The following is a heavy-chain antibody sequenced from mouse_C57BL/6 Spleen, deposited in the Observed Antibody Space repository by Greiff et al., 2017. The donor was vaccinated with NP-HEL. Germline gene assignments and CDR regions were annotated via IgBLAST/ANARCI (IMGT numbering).Heavy chain of an antibody. Sequence: EVQVVESEGGLVQPGSSMKLSCTASGFTFSDYYMAWVRQVPEKGLEWVANINYDGSSTYYLDSLKSRFIISRDNAKNILYLQMSSLKSEDTATYYCARDRGYGNWYFDVWGTGTTVTVSS. CDR3: ARDRGYGNWYFDV. V-gene: IGHV5-16*01. J-gene: IGHJ1*03. CDR2: INYDGSST. CDR1: GFTFSDYY. D-gene: IGHD2-1*01.